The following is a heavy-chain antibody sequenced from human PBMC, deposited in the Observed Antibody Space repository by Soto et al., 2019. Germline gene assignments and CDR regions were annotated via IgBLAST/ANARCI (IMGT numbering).Heavy chain of an antibody. Sequence: GGSLRLSCAASGFTFSSYGMHWVRQAPGKGLEWVAVISNDGSNKYYPDSVKGRFTISRDNFKNTLYLQVNNLRAEDTAVYYCAKDKSGTYYFFDYWSQGTLVTVSS. CDR2: ISNDGSNK. CDR1: GFTFSSYG. D-gene: IGHD1-26*01. CDR3: AKDKSGTYYFFDY. J-gene: IGHJ4*02. V-gene: IGHV3-30*18.